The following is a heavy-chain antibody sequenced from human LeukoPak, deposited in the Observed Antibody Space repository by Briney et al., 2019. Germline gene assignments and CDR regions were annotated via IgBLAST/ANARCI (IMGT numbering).Heavy chain of an antibody. CDR2: ISSGSTTI. CDR3: ARVSYGSSWSDY. Sequence: PGGSLRLSCAASGFTFSSYNMNWVRQAPGKGLEWVSYISSGSTTIYYADSVQGRFTTSRDNAKNSLYLQMNSLTDEDTAVYYCARVSYGSSWSDYWGQGTLVTVSS. D-gene: IGHD6-13*01. V-gene: IGHV3-48*02. CDR1: GFTFSSYN. J-gene: IGHJ4*02.